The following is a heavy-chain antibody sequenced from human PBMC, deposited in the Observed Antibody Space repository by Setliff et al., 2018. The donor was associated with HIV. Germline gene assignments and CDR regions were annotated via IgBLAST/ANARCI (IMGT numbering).Heavy chain of an antibody. Sequence: GGSLRLSCAASGFTFSSYEMNWVRQAPGKGLEWVSYISSGGSTIYYADSVKGRFTISRDNAKNSLYLQMNSLRAEDTAVYYCARDGGREMATTYYYYYGMDVWGQGTTVTVSS. CDR2: ISSGGSTI. D-gene: IGHD5-12*01. CDR3: ARDGGREMATTYYYYYGMDV. J-gene: IGHJ6*02. V-gene: IGHV3-48*03. CDR1: GFTFSSYE.